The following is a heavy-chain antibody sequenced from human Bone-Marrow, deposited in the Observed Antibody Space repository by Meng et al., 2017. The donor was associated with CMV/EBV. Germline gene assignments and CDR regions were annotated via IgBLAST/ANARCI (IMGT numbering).Heavy chain of an antibody. Sequence: KVSCKGSGYSFTSYWIGWVRQMTGKGLEWMGIIYPGDSDTRYSPSFQGQVTISADKSISTAYLQWSSLKASDTAQYYCARQVVPAATPIVWGQGTMVTVSS. CDR2: IYPGDSDT. CDR3: ARQVVPAATPIV. CDR1: GYSFTSYW. D-gene: IGHD2-2*01. V-gene: IGHV5-51*01. J-gene: IGHJ4*02.